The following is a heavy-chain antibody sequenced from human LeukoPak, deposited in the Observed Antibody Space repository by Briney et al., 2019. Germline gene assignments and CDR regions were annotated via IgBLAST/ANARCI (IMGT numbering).Heavy chain of an antibody. Sequence: AGGSLRLSCAASKFTFGAYSMNWVRQAPGKGLEWVSSISHSGTPTYYADSVRGRLTISRDNAKNSLYLQMNTLRAEDTAVYFCSTATYSSGYHYFESWGQGTLVTVSS. J-gene: IGHJ4*02. CDR3: STATYSSGYHYFES. D-gene: IGHD5-18*01. V-gene: IGHV3-21*01. CDR2: ISHSGTPT. CDR1: KFTFGAYS.